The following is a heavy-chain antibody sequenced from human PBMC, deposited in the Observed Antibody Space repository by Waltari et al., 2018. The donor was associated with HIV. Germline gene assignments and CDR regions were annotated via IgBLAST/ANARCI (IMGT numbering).Heavy chain of an antibody. CDR3: ARTHDFDRSGYSFDP. J-gene: IGHJ5*02. CDR1: GASITTNNFY. Sequence: QLHESGPGLVKPSETLSLTCTVSGASITTNNFYWGWVRQPPGKGLEFIGTIYYSGNTYYNASLKPRVTMSVDRSKNQFFLHLRSVSAADTAIYFCARTHDFDRSGYSFDPWGQGIL. D-gene: IGHD3-22*01. V-gene: IGHV4-39*07. CDR2: IYYSGNT.